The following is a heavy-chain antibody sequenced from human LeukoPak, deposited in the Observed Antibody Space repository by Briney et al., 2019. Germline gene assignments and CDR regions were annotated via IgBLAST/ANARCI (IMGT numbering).Heavy chain of an antibody. V-gene: IGHV4-4*07. CDR2: IDSVGTS. CDR3: ARVSGSATNYRLCGFDV. Sequence: PSETLSLTCIVSGGSINKYFWNWIRQPAGKGLEWIGRIDSVGTSNYNPSLRGRVTMSVDTSKSHFSLEVTSMTAADTAMYYCARVSGSATNYRLCGFDVWGQGTVVTVSS. D-gene: IGHD3-10*01. CDR1: GGSINKYF. J-gene: IGHJ3*01.